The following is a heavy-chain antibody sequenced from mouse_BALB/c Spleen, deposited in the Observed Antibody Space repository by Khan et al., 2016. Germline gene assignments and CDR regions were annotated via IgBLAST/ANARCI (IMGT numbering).Heavy chain of an antibody. CDR3: ARSPYDYDVGFAY. CDR2: ILPGTGST. CDR1: GYTFSRYW. D-gene: IGHD2-4*01. V-gene: IGHV1-9*01. J-gene: IGHJ3*01. Sequence: QVQLKQSGAELMKPGASVKISCKATGYTFSRYWIEWVKERPGHGLAWIGEILPGTGSTNYNEKLKGKATFTAETSSNTAYIQLSSLTSEDTAVYYCARSPYDYDVGFAYWGQGTLVTVSA.